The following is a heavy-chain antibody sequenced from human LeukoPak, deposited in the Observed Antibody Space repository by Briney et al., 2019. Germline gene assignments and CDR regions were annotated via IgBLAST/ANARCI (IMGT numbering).Heavy chain of an antibody. CDR1: GGSFSGYY. CDR3: ARIVVVPAAIFPYYYYYMDV. D-gene: IGHD2-2*02. V-gene: IGHV4-34*01. J-gene: IGHJ6*03. Sequence: SETLSLTCAVYGGSFSGYYWSWIRQPPGKGLEWIGEINHSGSTNYIPSLKSRVTISVDTSKNQFSLKLSSVTAADTAVYYCARIVVVPAAIFPYYYYYMDVWGKGTTVTVSS. CDR2: INHSGST.